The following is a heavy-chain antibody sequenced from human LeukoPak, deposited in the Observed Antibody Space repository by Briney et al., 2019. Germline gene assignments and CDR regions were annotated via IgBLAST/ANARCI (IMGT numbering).Heavy chain of an antibody. CDR3: AELGITMIGGV. CDR1: GFTFSSYE. J-gene: IGHJ6*04. D-gene: IGHD3-10*02. CDR2: ISSSGSTI. V-gene: IGHV3-48*03. Sequence: GGSLRLSCAASGFTFSSYEMNWVRQAPGKGLEWVSYISSSGSTIYYADSVKGRFTISRDNAKNSLYLQMNSMRAEDTGVYYCAELGITMIGGVWGKGTTVTISS.